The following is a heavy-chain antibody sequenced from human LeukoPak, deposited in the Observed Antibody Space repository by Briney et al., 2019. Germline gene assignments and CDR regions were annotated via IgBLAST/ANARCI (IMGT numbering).Heavy chain of an antibody. V-gene: IGHV1-18*01. Sequence: ASVKVSCKTSGYIFTTYGISWVRQAPGQGLEWMGWISAYIGNTNYAQKLQGRVTMTTDTSTNTAYMELWSLTSDDTAVYYCARAWDCSSTTCYVYFDYWGQGSLVTVSS. D-gene: IGHD2-2*01. J-gene: IGHJ4*02. CDR1: GYIFTTYG. CDR2: ISAYIGNT. CDR3: ARAWDCSSTTCYVYFDY.